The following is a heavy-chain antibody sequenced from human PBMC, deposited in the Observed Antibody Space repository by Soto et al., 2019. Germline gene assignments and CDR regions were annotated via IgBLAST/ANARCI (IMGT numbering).Heavy chain of an antibody. CDR3: ARGGYDSSGYYYYFDY. Sequence: QVQLQESGPGLVKPSETLSLTCTVSGGSISSYYWSWIRQPPGKGLEWIGYIYYSGSTNYNPSLKSRVTISVDTSKNQFSLKLSSVTAADTAVYYCARGGYDSSGYYYYFDYWGQGTLVTVSS. CDR1: GGSISSYY. D-gene: IGHD3-22*01. J-gene: IGHJ4*02. CDR2: IYYSGST. V-gene: IGHV4-59*01.